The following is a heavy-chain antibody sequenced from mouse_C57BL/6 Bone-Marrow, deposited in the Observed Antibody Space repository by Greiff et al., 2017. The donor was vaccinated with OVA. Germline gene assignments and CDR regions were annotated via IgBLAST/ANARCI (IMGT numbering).Heavy chain of an antibody. Sequence: DVKLVESGGGLVKPGGSLKLSCAASGFTFSSYTMSWVRQTPEQRLEWVATISGGGGNTYYPDSVKGRFTISRDNAKNTLYLQMSSLRSEDTALYYCARRGYYGSSYRFAYWGQGTLVTVSA. J-gene: IGHJ3*01. V-gene: IGHV5-9*01. CDR2: ISGGGGNT. CDR1: GFTFSSYT. D-gene: IGHD1-1*01. CDR3: ARRGYYGSSYRFAY.